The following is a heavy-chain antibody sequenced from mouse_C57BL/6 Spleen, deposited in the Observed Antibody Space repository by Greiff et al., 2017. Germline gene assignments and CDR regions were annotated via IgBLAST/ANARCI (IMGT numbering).Heavy chain of an antibody. CDR3: TGSYGNLGWFAY. D-gene: IGHD2-1*01. CDR1: GFTFSNYW. J-gene: IGHJ3*01. Sequence: EVKLEESGGGLVQPGGSMKLSCVASGFTFSNYWMNWVRQSPEKGLEWVAQIRLKSDNYATHYAESVKGRFTISRDDSKSSVYLQMNNLRAEDTGIYYCTGSYGNLGWFAYWGQGTLVTVSA. CDR2: IRLKSDNYAT. V-gene: IGHV6-3*01.